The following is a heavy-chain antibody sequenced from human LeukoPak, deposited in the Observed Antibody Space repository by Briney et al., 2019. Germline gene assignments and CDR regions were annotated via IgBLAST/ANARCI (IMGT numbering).Heavy chain of an antibody. V-gene: IGHV1-8*01. CDR3: ARPHCSSTDCHPPEWFDP. D-gene: IGHD2-2*01. CDR1: GYTFTNYD. CDR2: MNPNSGNT. Sequence: GASVRVSCKTSGYTFTNYDIKWVRQATGLGLEWMGWMNPNSGNTGYAQKFQGRVTMTRNTSISTAYMELSSLRSEDTAVYYCARPHCSSTDCHPPEWFDPWGQGTLVTVSS. J-gene: IGHJ5*02.